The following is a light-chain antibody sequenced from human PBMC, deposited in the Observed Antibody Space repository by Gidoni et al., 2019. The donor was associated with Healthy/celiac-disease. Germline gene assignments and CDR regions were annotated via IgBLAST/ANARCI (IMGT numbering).Light chain of an antibody. CDR3: QQYNNWLGT. Sequence: EIVMTQSPATLSVSPGERATLSCRASQSVSSNLAWYQQKPGQAPRLLIYGASTRATGIPARFSGSGSGTEFTLTISSLQSEDFAVYYCQQYNNWLGTFXXXTKLEIK. V-gene: IGKV3-15*01. CDR1: QSVSSN. J-gene: IGKJ2*02. CDR2: GAS.